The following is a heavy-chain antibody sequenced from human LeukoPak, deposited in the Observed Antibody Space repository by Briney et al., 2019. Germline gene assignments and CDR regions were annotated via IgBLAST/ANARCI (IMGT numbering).Heavy chain of an antibody. D-gene: IGHD3-9*01. CDR3: ARLRYSDY. J-gene: IGHJ4*01. Sequence: GGSLRLSCAASGFTVRSYWMSWVRQAPGKGLEWVANIKEDGSEKNYVDSVKGRFTISRDNAKNSLYLQMSSLRPEDTAVYYCARLRYSDYWGHGTLVTVSS. V-gene: IGHV3-7*01. CDR1: GFTVRSYW. CDR2: IKEDGSEK.